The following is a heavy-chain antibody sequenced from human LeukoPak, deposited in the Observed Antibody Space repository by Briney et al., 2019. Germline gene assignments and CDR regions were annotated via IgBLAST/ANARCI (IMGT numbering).Heavy chain of an antibody. V-gene: IGHV3-23*01. J-gene: IGHJ4*02. CDR3: VKNPLVAGTIYFDS. CDR2: VSGNGDSR. D-gene: IGHD6-19*01. Sequence: GGSLRLSCAASGFTFTSYAMSWVRQAPGKGLEWVSSVSGNGDSRNYADSVKGRFTISRDNSKSTLYLEMNSLRAEDTAVYYCVKNPLVAGTIYFDSWGQGTLLTVSS. CDR1: GFTFTSYA.